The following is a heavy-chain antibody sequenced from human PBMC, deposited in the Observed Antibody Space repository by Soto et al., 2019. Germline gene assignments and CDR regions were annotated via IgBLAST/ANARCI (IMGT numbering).Heavy chain of an antibody. J-gene: IGHJ4*02. V-gene: IGHV4-39*01. D-gene: IGHD3-3*02. CDR3: ASQKLDVSAFFDY. CDR2: ISRSGTT. CDR1: GGSIKNIYYY. Sequence: SELIFLPYTVFGGSIKNIYYYRVLVRQPPGKGLEWIASISRSGTTYYNPSLKSRVTKSIDTSRNQFSLTLTSVTAADTAVYYCASQKLDVSAFFDYWSQGTLVTVSS.